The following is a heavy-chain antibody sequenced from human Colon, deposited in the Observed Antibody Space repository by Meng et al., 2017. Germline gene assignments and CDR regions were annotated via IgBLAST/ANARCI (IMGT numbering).Heavy chain of an antibody. CDR1: GDTFSSYN. CDR2: IILFLGMP. J-gene: IGHJ1*01. Sequence: QVQLVQSGPEVKKPGSSVKVSCTSAGDTFSSYNVSWVRQAPGQGLEWMGMIILFLGMPNSAQKFQGRVSISADKSTSTAYMELTNLTAEDSAVYYGGSQSGTNDGDAWGQGNLVTVSS. D-gene: IGHD1-26*01. CDR3: GSQSGTNDGDA. V-gene: IGHV1-69*02.